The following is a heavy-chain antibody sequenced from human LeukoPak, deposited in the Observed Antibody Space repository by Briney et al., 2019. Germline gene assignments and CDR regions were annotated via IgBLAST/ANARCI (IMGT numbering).Heavy chain of an antibody. CDR3: AMVHIVVPTTYAFDI. V-gene: IGHV7-4-1*02. CDR1: GYTFTSYA. CDR2: INTNTGNP. D-gene: IGHD2-21*01. Sequence: ASVKVSCKASGYTFTSYAVNWVRQAPGQGLEWMGWINTNTGNPTYAQGFTGRFVFSLDTSVSTAYLQISSLKAEDTAVYYCAMVHIVVPTTYAFDIWGQGTMVAVSS. J-gene: IGHJ3*02.